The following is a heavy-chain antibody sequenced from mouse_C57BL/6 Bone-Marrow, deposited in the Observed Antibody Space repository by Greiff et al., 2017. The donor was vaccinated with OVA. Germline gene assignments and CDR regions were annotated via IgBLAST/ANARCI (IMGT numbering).Heavy chain of an antibody. Sequence: QVQLQQPGAELVKPGASVKMSCKASGYTFTSYWITWVKQRPGQGLEWIGDIYPGSGSTNYNEKFKSKATLTVDTSSSTAYMQLSSLTSEDSAVYYCARGGQLRLPVAYWGQGTLVTVSA. D-gene: IGHD3-2*02. CDR2: IYPGSGST. V-gene: IGHV1-55*01. J-gene: IGHJ3*01. CDR1: GYTFTSYW. CDR3: ARGGQLRLPVAY.